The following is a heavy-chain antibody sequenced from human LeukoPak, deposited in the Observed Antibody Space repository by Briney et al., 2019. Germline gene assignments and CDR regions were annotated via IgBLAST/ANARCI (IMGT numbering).Heavy chain of an antibody. Sequence: GGSLRLSCAASGFTFTSYAMSWVRQAPGKGLEWVSGINWNGGSTGYADSVKGRFTISRDNAKNSLYLQMNSLRAEDTALYYCARDLSGWSPGYWGQGTLVTVSS. D-gene: IGHD6-19*01. J-gene: IGHJ4*02. CDR2: INWNGGST. CDR1: GFTFTSYA. V-gene: IGHV3-20*04. CDR3: ARDLSGWSPGY.